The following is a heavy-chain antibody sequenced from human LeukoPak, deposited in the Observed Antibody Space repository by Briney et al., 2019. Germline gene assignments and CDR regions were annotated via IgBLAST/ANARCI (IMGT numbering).Heavy chain of an antibody. D-gene: IGHD4-17*01. Sequence: ASVKVSCKVSGYTLTELSMHWVRQAPGKGLECMGGFDPEDGETIYAQKFQGRVTMTEDTSTDTAYMELSSLRSEDTAVYYCATSSYGDYGGMGVFYWGQGTLVTVSS. CDR2: FDPEDGET. CDR3: ATSSYGDYGGMGVFY. V-gene: IGHV1-24*01. J-gene: IGHJ4*02. CDR1: GYTLTELS.